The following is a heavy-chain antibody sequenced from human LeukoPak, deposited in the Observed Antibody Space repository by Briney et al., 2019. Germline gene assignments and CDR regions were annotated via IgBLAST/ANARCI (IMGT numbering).Heavy chain of an antibody. Sequence: PGGSLRLSCAASGFTFDDYAMPWVRQAPGKGLGWVSGISWNSGSIGYADSVKGRFTISRDNAKNSLYLQMNSLRAEDTALYYCAKDITRYFDWLSVDYWGQGTLVTVSS. CDR2: ISWNSGSI. CDR3: AKDITRYFDWLSVDY. V-gene: IGHV3-9*01. J-gene: IGHJ4*02. D-gene: IGHD3-9*01. CDR1: GFTFDDYA.